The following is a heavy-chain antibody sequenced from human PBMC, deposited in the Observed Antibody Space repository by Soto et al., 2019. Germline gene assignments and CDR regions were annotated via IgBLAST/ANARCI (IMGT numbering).Heavy chain of an antibody. CDR3: ARFPFSTSSWSNPRYFDS. Sequence: QVQLQQWGAGLLKPSETLSLTCAVSGGSFSGYYWSWIRQTPGKGLEWIGEINHSGFTDYNPSLTSRVPISVDTSKNHFSLKLTSVTAADTAVYYCARFPFSTSSWSNPRYFDSWGQGTLVTVSS. CDR1: GGSFSGYY. CDR2: INHSGFT. J-gene: IGHJ4*02. V-gene: IGHV4-34*01. D-gene: IGHD6-13*01.